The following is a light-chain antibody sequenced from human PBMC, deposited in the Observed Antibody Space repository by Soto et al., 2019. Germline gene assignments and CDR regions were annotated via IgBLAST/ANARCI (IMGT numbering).Light chain of an antibody. V-gene: IGKV1-39*01. Sequence: DTPMTQSPATLSAYVGDRVTITCRASQSVSGWLAWCQQKPGEAPNLLMYGASSLQSGVPSRFSGSGSGTDFSLTISSLQPEDFATYYCQQSYSSPTITFGQGTRLEIK. J-gene: IGKJ5*01. CDR3: QQSYSSPTIT. CDR2: GAS. CDR1: QSVSGW.